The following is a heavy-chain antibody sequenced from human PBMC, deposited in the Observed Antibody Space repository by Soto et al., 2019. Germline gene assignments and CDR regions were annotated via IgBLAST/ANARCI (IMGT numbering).Heavy chain of an antibody. CDR1: YGSMSSGGYS. D-gene: IGHD3-16*01. Sequence: SEPLSDTWTFSYGSMSSGGYSWSFIQQPPGKGLEWIGYIYHSGSTYYNPSLKSRVTISVDRSKNQFSLKLSSVTAADTAVYYCARGGGYTFDYWGQGTLVTVS. J-gene: IGHJ4*02. V-gene: IGHV4-30-2*01. CDR3: ARGGGYTFDY. CDR2: IYHSGST.